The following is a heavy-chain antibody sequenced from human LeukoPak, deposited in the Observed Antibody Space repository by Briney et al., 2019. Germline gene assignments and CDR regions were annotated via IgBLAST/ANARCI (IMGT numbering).Heavy chain of an antibody. CDR2: VNSDGSST. CDR1: GFTFSRYW. V-gene: IGHV3-74*01. Sequence: GGSLRLSCAASGFTFSRYWMHWVRQAPGKGLVWVSRVNSDGSSTTYADSVKGRFTISRDNAKNTLYLQMNSLRAEDTAVYYCGRGHWGLDYWGQGALVTVSS. J-gene: IGHJ4*02. D-gene: IGHD7-27*01. CDR3: GRGHWGLDY.